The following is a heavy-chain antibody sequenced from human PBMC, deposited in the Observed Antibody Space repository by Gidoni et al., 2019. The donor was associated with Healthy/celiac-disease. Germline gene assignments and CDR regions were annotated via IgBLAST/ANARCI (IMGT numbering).Heavy chain of an antibody. CDR3: ARSGVVPAAMVFDY. Sequence: EVHLGESGGGLVQPGGSLSLSCAAPGLPFSSYWMSWVRQAPGKGLEWGANIKEEGSEKYYVDSVKGRFTISRDNAKNSLYLQMNSLRAEDTAVYYCARSGVVPAAMVFDYWGQGTLVTVSS. V-gene: IGHV3-7*01. D-gene: IGHD2-2*01. CDR2: IKEEGSEK. J-gene: IGHJ4*02. CDR1: GLPFSSYW.